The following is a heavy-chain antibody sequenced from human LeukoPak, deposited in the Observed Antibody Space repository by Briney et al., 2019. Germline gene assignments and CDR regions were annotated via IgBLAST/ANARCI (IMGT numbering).Heavy chain of an antibody. CDR3: TTYNQQLVYFDY. CDR1: GFTFSNAW. J-gene: IGHJ4*02. Sequence: RGGSLRLSCAASGFTFSNAWMSWVRQAPGKGLEWVGRIKSKTDGGTTDYAAPVKGRFTISRDDSKNTLYLQMNSLKTEDTAVYYCTTYNQQLVYFDYWGQGTLVTVSS. D-gene: IGHD6-13*01. V-gene: IGHV3-15*01. CDR2: IKSKTDGGTT.